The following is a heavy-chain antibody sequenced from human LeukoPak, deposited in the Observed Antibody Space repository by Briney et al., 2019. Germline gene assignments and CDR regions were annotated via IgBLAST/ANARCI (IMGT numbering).Heavy chain of an antibody. CDR1: GFTFSDYY. D-gene: IGHD6-13*01. V-gene: IGHV3-30*18. CDR2: ISYDGSNK. CDR3: AKGRDSRDFDY. J-gene: IGHJ4*02. Sequence: GGSLRLSCAASGFTFSDYYMSWIRQAPGKGLEWVAVISYDGSNKYYADSVKGRFTISRDNSKNTLYLQMNSLRAEDTAVYYCAKGRDSRDFDYWGQGTLVTVSS.